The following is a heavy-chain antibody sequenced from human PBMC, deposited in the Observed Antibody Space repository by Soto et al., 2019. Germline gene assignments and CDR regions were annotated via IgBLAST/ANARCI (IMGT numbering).Heavy chain of an antibody. Sequence: LSQTLSLTCAISGDSVSSNTAAWNWIRSSPSRGLEWLGRTYYRSKWYSDYAVSVKSRITINPDTSKNQFSLQLNSVTPEDTAVYYCARGSYYSGWVWGQGTLVTVSS. D-gene: IGHD6-19*01. CDR1: GDSVSSNTAA. CDR2: TYYRSKWYS. V-gene: IGHV6-1*01. CDR3: ARGSYYSGWV. J-gene: IGHJ4*02.